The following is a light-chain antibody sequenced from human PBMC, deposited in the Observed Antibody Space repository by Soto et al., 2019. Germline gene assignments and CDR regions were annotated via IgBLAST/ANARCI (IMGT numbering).Light chain of an antibody. CDR3: GTWDTSLRVFYV. J-gene: IGLJ1*01. V-gene: IGLV1-51*01. CDR1: SSNSGNNY. Sequence: QSVLTQPPSVSAAPGQNVTISCSGTSSNSGNNYVSWYQHLPGTAPRILIYDNYKRPSGIPDRFSGFKSGTSATLGITGLQTGDEDDYYCGTWDTSLRVFYVFGSGTKLTVL. CDR2: DNY.